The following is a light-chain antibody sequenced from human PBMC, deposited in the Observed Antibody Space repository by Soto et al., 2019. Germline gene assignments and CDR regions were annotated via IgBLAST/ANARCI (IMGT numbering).Light chain of an antibody. CDR3: SSYAGSNNWV. J-gene: IGLJ3*02. V-gene: IGLV2-8*01. Sequence: QSALTQPPSASGSPGQSVTISCTGTSSDVVGYNYVSWYQQHPGKAPKLMIYEVNKRPSGVPDRFSGSKSGNTASLTVSGLQAEDEADYYCSSYAGSNNWVFGGGTQLTVL. CDR2: EVN. CDR1: SSDVVGYNY.